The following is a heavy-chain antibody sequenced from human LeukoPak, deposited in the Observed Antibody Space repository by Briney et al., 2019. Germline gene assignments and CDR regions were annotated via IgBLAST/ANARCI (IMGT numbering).Heavy chain of an antibody. V-gene: IGHV4-59*08. CDR1: GGSISSFY. CDR2: IHYSGSA. J-gene: IGHJ4*02. CDR3: ARGTFGAAGMGY. Sequence: SETLSLTCAVSGGSISSFYWSWVRQPPGKGLEWIGNIHYSGSANYNPSLRSRVTISVDTSKTQFSLRLTSVTAADTAVYYCARGTFGAAGMGYWGQGTLVTVSS. D-gene: IGHD6-13*01.